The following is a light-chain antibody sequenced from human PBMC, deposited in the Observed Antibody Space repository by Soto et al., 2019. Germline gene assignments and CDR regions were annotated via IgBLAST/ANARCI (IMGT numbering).Light chain of an antibody. CDR3: QQSYSTPRR. CDR1: QSISSY. CDR2: AAS. V-gene: IGKV1-39*01. J-gene: IGKJ1*01. Sequence: DIQMTQSPSSLSTSVGDRVTITCRASQSISSYLNWYQQKPGKAPKLLIYAASSLQSAVPSRFSGSGCGTDFTLTISSVQPEDFATYYCQQSYSTPRRFGQGTNVDI.